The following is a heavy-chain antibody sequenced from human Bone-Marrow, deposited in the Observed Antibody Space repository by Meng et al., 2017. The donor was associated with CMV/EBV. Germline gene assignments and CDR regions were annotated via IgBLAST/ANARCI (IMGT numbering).Heavy chain of an antibody. CDR3: ARVSAYCSITSCYWN. J-gene: IGHJ4*02. CDR2: IKQDGSEK. V-gene: IGHV3-7*01. D-gene: IGHD2-2*01. Sequence: GESLTIYWAASAFTFSSYWMSWVRQAPGKGLEWVANIKQDGSEKYYVGSVKGRFTISRDNAKSSLYLQMNSLRVEDTAVYYCARVSAYCSITSCYWNWVQGTLVTVSS. CDR1: AFTFSSYW.